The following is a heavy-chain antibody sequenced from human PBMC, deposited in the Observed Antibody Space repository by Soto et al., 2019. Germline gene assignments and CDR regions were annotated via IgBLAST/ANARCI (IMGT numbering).Heavy chain of an antibody. D-gene: IGHD7-27*01. J-gene: IGHJ4*02. Sequence: GGSLRLSCAASGFTFSSYAMSWVRQAPGKGLEWVSAISGSGGSTYYADSGKGRFTISRDNSKNTLYLQMNSLRAEDTAVYYCAKDQSGEYFFDYWGQGTLVTVSS. V-gene: IGHV3-23*01. CDR3: AKDQSGEYFFDY. CDR2: ISGSGGST. CDR1: GFTFSSYA.